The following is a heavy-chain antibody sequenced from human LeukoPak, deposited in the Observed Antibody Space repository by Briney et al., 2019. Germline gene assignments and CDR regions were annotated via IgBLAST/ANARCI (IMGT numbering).Heavy chain of an antibody. CDR1: GGSISSGGYY. V-gene: IGHV4-30-2*01. Sequence: PSETLSLTCTVSGGSISSGGYYWSWIRQPPGKGLEWIGHIYHSGSTYYNPSLKSRVTMSLDRSKSQFSLKLSFVTAADTAVYYCARGGTYGAYNSYYYIDVWGKGTTVTVSS. CDR3: ARGGTYGAYNSYYYIDV. J-gene: IGHJ6*03. CDR2: IYHSGST. D-gene: IGHD3-10*01.